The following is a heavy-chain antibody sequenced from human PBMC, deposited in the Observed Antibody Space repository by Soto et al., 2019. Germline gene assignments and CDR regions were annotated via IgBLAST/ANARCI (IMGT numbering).Heavy chain of an antibody. J-gene: IGHJ4*02. CDR3: ARPYGYNRDYYFDY. V-gene: IGHV4-39*01. D-gene: IGHD5-18*01. CDR2: IYYSGST. Sequence: KPSETLSLTCTVSGGSISSSSYYWGWIRQPPGKGLEWIGSIYYSGSTYYNPSLKSRVTISVDTSKNQFSLKLSSVTAADTAVYYCARPYGYNRDYYFDYWGQGTLVTVSS. CDR1: GGSISSSSYY.